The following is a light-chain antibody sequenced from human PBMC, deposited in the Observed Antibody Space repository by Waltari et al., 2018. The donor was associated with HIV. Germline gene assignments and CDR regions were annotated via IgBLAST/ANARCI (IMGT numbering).Light chain of an antibody. J-gene: IGLJ2*01. V-gene: IGLV1-47*01. CDR3: AAWDDSLSGHVV. CDR1: SSNIGSNY. CDR2: RSN. Sequence: QSVLTQPPSASGTPGQRVTISCSGSSSNIGSNYVYWYQQLPGTAPKLLIYRSNQRPSGFPVRFSRSKSGTSASLAISGLRSEDEADYYCAAWDDSLSGHVVFGGGTKLTVL.